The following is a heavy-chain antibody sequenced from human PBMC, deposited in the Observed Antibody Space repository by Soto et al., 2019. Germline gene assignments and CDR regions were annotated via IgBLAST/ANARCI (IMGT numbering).Heavy chain of an antibody. Sequence: ASVKVSCKASGYTFTSYYMHWVRQAPGQGLEWMGIINPSGGSTSYAQKFQGRVTMTRNTSISTAYMELSSLRSEDTAVYYCARVVGCSGGSCYLIFDIWGQGTMVTVSS. CDR3: ARVVGCSGGSCYLIFDI. J-gene: IGHJ3*02. CDR2: INPSGGST. D-gene: IGHD2-15*01. V-gene: IGHV1-46*01. CDR1: GYTFTSYY.